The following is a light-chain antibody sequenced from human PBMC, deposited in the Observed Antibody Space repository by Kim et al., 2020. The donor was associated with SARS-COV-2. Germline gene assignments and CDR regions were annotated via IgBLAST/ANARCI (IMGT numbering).Light chain of an antibody. CDR2: GAS. CDR3: QQYGSSPLT. Sequence: WSPGERATLSCRASQSVSSSYLAWYQQKPGQAPRLRSYGASNRATGIPDRLSGSGSGTDFTLTISRLEPEDFAVYYCQQYGSSPLTFGGGTKVEIK. J-gene: IGKJ4*01. CDR1: QSVSSSY. V-gene: IGKV3-20*01.